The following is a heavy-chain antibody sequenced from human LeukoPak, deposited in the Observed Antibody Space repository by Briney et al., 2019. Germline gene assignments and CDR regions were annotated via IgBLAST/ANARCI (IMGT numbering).Heavy chain of an antibody. D-gene: IGHD4-23*01. CDR1: GFTFSSYE. CDR3: ARVNDYGGNDDAFDI. Sequence: PGGSLRLSCAASGFTFSSYEMNWVRQAPGKGLERVSYIRSSGSIIFYADSVKGRFTISRDNAKNSLYLQMNSLRAEDTAVYYCARVNDYGGNDDAFDIWGQGTMVTVSS. J-gene: IGHJ3*02. V-gene: IGHV3-48*03. CDR2: IRSSGSII.